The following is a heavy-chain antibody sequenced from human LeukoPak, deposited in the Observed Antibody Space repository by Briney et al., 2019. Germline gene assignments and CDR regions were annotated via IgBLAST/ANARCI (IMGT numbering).Heavy chain of an antibody. CDR1: GYIFTSYG. J-gene: IGHJ4*02. V-gene: IGHV1-18*01. Sequence: ASVKVSCKASGYIFTSYGVTWVRQAPGQGLEWMGWISVYNGNTNYAQKLQCRVTMTTDISTSTAYMELRSLRSGDTAVYYCARGMVTAYYYDSSGYYPNDYWGQGTLVTVSS. CDR2: ISVYNGNT. D-gene: IGHD3-22*01. CDR3: ARGMVTAYYYDSSGYYPNDY.